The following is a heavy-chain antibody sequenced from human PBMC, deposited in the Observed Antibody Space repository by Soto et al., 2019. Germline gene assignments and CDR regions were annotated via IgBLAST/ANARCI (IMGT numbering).Heavy chain of an antibody. CDR3: AFFFQGRDRHTNCSLGLGIPAEPSSDL. J-gene: IGHJ2*01. Sequence: NGREWVASISSSSSYIYYADSVEGRFTISRDNSKNTLYLQMNSLRGEDTAVYYCAFFFQGRDRHTNCSLGLGIPAEPSSDL. V-gene: IGHV3-21*04. D-gene: IGHD3-10*02. CDR2: ISSSSSYI.